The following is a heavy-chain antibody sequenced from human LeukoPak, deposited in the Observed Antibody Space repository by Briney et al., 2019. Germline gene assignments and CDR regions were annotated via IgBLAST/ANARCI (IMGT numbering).Heavy chain of an antibody. CDR3: AKSRGGPTMVRGVTSATDVYGMDV. D-gene: IGHD3-10*01. CDR2: ISGDGYST. CDR1: GFTFDDYA. Sequence: GGSLRLSCAASGFTFDDYAMHWVRQAPGKGLEWVSLISGDGYSTHYADSVKGRFTISRDNSKNSLYLQMNSLRTEDTALYYCAKSRGGPTMVRGVTSATDVYGMDVWGQGTTVTVSS. J-gene: IGHJ6*02. V-gene: IGHV3-43*02.